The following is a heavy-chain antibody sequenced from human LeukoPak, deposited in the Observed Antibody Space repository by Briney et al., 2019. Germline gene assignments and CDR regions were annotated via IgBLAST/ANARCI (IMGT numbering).Heavy chain of an antibody. V-gene: IGHV4-59*12. J-gene: IGHJ4*02. Sequence: SETLSLTCSLSGDTLSTYYWNWIRQTPGRGLEWIGHISLGNTEYNPSLKSRVTISVDTSKNEFYLRLTSVTAADTALYLCARDKRHSYGKYFDPWSQGTLVSVSS. CDR3: ARDKRHSYGKYFDP. CDR1: GDTLSTYY. D-gene: IGHD5-18*01. CDR2: ISLGNT.